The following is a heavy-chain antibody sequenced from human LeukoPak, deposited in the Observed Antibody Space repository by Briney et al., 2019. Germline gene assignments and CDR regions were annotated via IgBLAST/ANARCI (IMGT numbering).Heavy chain of an antibody. J-gene: IGHJ4*02. CDR2: INHSGST. D-gene: IGHD5-18*01. Sequence: SETLSLTCAVYGGSFSGYYWSWIRQPPGKGLEWIGEINHSGSTNYNPSLKSRVTISVDTSKNQFSLKLSSVTAADTAVYYCARARMRRGYSYGYFDYWGQGTLVTVSS. CDR3: ARARMRRGYSYGYFDY. CDR1: GGSFSGYY. V-gene: IGHV4-34*01.